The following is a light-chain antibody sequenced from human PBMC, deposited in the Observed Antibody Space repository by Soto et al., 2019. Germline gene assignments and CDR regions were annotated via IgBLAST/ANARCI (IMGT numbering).Light chain of an antibody. CDR2: GAS. Sequence: EIVLTQSPGTLSLSPGERATLSCRASQSVSNSYLAWYQQKPGQAPRLLIYGASSRATGIPDRFSGSGSGTDFTLTITRLEPEDCAVYYCQQHGNSPRTFGQGTKVDNK. CDR3: QQHGNSPRT. J-gene: IGKJ1*01. V-gene: IGKV3-20*01. CDR1: QSVSNSY.